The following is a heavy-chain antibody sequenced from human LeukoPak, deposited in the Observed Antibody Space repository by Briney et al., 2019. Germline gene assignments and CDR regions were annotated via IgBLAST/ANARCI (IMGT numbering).Heavy chain of an antibody. V-gene: IGHV3-74*01. CDR3: APEQGGKPEY. CDR2: ITSVGSIT. Sequence: PGWSLRLSCAASGLTFSIHWMHWGREAPGKGLVWVSRITSVGSITTYADPVKGRFTISRGKVKNMLYLQVNSLRAEETAVYYCAPEQGGKPEYWGQGNLVTVSS. J-gene: IGHJ4*02. D-gene: IGHD1-14*01. CDR1: GLTFSIHW.